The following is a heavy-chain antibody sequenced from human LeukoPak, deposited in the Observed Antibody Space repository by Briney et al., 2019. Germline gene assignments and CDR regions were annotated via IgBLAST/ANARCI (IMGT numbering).Heavy chain of an antibody. CDR1: GGSISSGSNY. Sequence: TLSLTCTVSGGSISSGSNYWNWIWQPAGKGLEWIGRIYTSGSTNYNPSLKSRVTMSVDTSKNQFSLKLSSVTAADTAVYYCARDSAIQLWGGYYYYMDVWGKGTTVTVSS. D-gene: IGHD5-18*01. J-gene: IGHJ6*03. V-gene: IGHV4-61*02. CDR2: IYTSGST. CDR3: ARDSAIQLWGGYYYYMDV.